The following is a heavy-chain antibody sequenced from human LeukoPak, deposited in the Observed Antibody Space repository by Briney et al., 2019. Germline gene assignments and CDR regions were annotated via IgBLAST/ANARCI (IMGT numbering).Heavy chain of an antibody. V-gene: IGHV1-2*02. CDR3: ARGASITIFGRDPNYFDP. CDR1: GYTFTGYY. D-gene: IGHD3-3*01. CDR2: INPNSGGT. Sequence: ASVKVSCKASGYTFTGYYMHWARQAPGQGLERMGWINPNSGGTNYAQKFQGRVTMTRDTSISTAYMELSRLRSDDTAVYYCARGASITIFGRDPNYFDPWGQGTLVTVSS. J-gene: IGHJ5*02.